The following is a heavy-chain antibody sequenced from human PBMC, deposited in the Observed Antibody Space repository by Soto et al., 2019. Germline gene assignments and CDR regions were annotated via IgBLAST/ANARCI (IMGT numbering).Heavy chain of an antibody. CDR3: ARADPMTTVTPFTFDY. V-gene: IGHV3-11*01. CDR2: ISSSGSTI. CDR1: RFTFSDYY. D-gene: IGHD4-17*01. Sequence: QVQLVESGGGLVKPGGSLRLSCAASRFTFSDYYMSWIRQAPGKGLEWVSYISSSGSTIYYADSVKGRFTISRDNAKNSLYLQMNSLRAEDTAVYYCARADPMTTVTPFTFDYWGQGTLVTVSS. J-gene: IGHJ4*02.